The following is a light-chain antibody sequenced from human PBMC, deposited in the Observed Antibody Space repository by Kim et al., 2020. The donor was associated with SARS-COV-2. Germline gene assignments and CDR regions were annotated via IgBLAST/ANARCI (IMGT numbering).Light chain of an antibody. V-gene: IGKV1-39*01. CDR1: HYITNF. CDR3: QQAFT. J-gene: IGKJ3*01. Sequence: DIQMMQSPSSLSASVGDRVTIACRASHYITNFLNWYQQRPGKAPKLLIFAASSLQDGVPSRFSGSGSGTDFTLTINNLQPEDFATYYCQQAFTFGPGTKVDIK. CDR2: AAS.